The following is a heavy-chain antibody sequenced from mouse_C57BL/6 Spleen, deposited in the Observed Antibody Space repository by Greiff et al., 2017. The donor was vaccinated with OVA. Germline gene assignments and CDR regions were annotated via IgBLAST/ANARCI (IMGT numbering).Heavy chain of an antibody. D-gene: IGHD1-1*01. CDR3: ARGIYYSSSSYAMDY. J-gene: IGHJ4*01. Sequence: QVQLQQSGAELVKPGASVKISCKASGYAFSSYWMNWVKQRPGKGLEWIGQIYPGDGATNYNGKFKGKATLTADKSSSTAYMQLSSLTSEDSAVYFCARGIYYSSSSYAMDYWGQGTSVTVSS. CDR1: GYAFSSYW. V-gene: IGHV1-80*01. CDR2: IYPGDGAT.